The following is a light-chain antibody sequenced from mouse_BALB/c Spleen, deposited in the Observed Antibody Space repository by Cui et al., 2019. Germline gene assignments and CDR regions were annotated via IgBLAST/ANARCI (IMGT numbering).Light chain of an antibody. CDR3: QQFWGTPFT. CDR2: AAT. V-gene: IGKV12-46*01. J-gene: IGKJ4*01. CDR1: EHHYSN. Sequence: DIQMTQPPASLSASVGDTVTITYRASEHHYSNLAWYQQKQGKSPQLLIYAATNLADGVPSRFSGSGSGTQYSLKINSLQAEDFGSYYCQQFWGTPFTFGSGTKLEIK.